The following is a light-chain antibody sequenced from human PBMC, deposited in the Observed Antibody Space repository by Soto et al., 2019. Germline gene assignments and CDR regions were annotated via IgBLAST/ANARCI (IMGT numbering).Light chain of an antibody. V-gene: IGKV3-15*01. Sequence: ETVMTQSPATLSVSPGERATLSCRASQSVYSNLAWYQQRPGQPPRLLIYSASTRATGIPARFSGSGSGTEFTLTISSLQSEEFSVYYCQQYNNWPYTFGPGTKVDIK. CDR2: SAS. CDR1: QSVYSN. CDR3: QQYNNWPYT. J-gene: IGKJ3*01.